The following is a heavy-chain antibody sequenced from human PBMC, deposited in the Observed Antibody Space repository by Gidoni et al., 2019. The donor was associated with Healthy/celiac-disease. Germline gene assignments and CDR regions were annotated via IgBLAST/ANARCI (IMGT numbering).Heavy chain of an antibody. CDR3: ARGQYGDSFGVDY. Sequence: EVQLVESGGGLVQPGGSLRLSCAASGFTVSSNYMSWVRQAPGKGLEWVSVIYSGGSTYYADSVKGRFTSSRDNSKNTLYLQMNSLRAEDTAVYYCARGQYGDSFGVDYWGQGTLVTVSS. J-gene: IGHJ4*02. D-gene: IGHD4-17*01. CDR1: GFTVSSNY. V-gene: IGHV3-66*01. CDR2: IYSGGST.